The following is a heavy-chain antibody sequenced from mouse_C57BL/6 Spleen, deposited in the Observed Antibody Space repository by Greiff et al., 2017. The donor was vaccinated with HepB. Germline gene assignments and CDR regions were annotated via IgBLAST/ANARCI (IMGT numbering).Heavy chain of an antibody. Sequence: EVKLQESGGGLVKPGGSLKLSCAASGFTFSDYGMHWVRQAPEKGLEWVAYISSGSSTIYYADTVKGRFTISRDNAKNTLFLQMTSLRSEDTAMYYCARDYDYDDWYFDVWGTGTTVTVSS. D-gene: IGHD2-4*01. J-gene: IGHJ1*03. V-gene: IGHV5-17*01. CDR2: ISSGSSTI. CDR3: ARDYDYDDWYFDV. CDR1: GFTFSDYG.